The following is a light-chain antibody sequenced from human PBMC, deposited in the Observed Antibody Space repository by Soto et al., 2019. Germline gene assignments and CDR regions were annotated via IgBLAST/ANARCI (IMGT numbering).Light chain of an antibody. CDR2: MAS. J-gene: IGKJ2*01. V-gene: IGKV1-5*03. CDR3: QRYVGYSLT. Sequence: DIQMTQSPSTLSASVGDRVTITCRASQSISSWLAWYQQKPGKAPKLLIYMASNLQSGVPSRFSGSGSGTEFTLTISSLQPDDFATYYCQRYVGYSLTFGQGTKLEIK. CDR1: QSISSW.